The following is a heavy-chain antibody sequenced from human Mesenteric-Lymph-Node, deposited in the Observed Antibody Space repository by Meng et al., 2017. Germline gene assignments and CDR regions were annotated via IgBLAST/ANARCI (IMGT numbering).Heavy chain of an antibody. D-gene: IGHD3-22*01. J-gene: IGHJ4*02. Sequence: QVQLQQWGAGLLKPSETLSLTCTVSSGSISSTYYWGWVRQPPGKGLEWIGETSHSGSTNYSPSLKSRVTISLDKSKNQLSLKLNSVTAADTAVYYCASSDYYRSDYWGQGTLVTVSS. V-gene: IGHV4/OR15-8*03. CDR1: SGSISSTYY. CDR3: ASSDYYRSDY. CDR2: TSHSGST.